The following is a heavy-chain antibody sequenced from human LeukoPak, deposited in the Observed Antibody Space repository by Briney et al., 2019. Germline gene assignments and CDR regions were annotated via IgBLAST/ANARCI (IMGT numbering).Heavy chain of an antibody. Sequence: GESLKISCKGSGYSFTNYWIGWVRQMPGKGLEWMGIIYPGAPDTRYSPSFQGQVSISADKSISTAYLQWSSLKASDTAMYYCAKASGIAVAGSSHFFDYWGQGTLVTVSS. CDR3: AKASGIAVAGSSHFFDY. D-gene: IGHD6-19*01. J-gene: IGHJ4*02. V-gene: IGHV5-51*01. CDR2: IYPGAPDT. CDR1: GYSFTNYW.